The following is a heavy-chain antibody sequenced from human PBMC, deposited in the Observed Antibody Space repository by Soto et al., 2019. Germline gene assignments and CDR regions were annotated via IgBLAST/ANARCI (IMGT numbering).Heavy chain of an antibody. D-gene: IGHD4-17*01. J-gene: IGHJ4*02. CDR3: AHAGDYDLLSFDH. CDR2: IYWDDDQ. Sequence: QITLKESGPPLVRPAQTLTLTCAISGFSLTTTSMGVAWIRQPPGKALEWLALIYWDDDQRYSPSLKDRLTISNDTSRSRVVLTISNMNPEDTGTYFCAHAGDYDLLSFDHWGPGTLVTVSS. CDR1: GFSLTTTSMG. V-gene: IGHV2-5*02.